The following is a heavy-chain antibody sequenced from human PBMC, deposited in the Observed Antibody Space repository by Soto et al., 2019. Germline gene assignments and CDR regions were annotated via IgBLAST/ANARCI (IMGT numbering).Heavy chain of an antibody. J-gene: IGHJ3*02. CDR3: AKVGLLDKIEYGIHDAFDI. Sequence: HPGGSLRLSCAASRFSFNSYAMSWVRQAPGKGLEWVSAISGSGGSTYYADSVKGRFTISRDNSKNTLYLQMNSLRAEDTAVYYCAKVGLLDKIEYGIHDAFDICCKATMVTVS. V-gene: IGHV3-23*01. CDR1: RFSFNSYA. D-gene: IGHD2-21*02. CDR2: ISGSGGST.